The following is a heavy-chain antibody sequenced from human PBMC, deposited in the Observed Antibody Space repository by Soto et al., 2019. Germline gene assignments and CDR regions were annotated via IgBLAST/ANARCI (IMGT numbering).Heavy chain of an antibody. J-gene: IGHJ4*02. CDR1: GSTFSSYG. CDR2: ISYDGSNK. CDR3: AKDWETTVKGYFDY. V-gene: IGHV3-30*18. D-gene: IGHD4-17*01. Sequence: ESGGGVVQPGRSLRLSCAASGSTFSSYGMHWVRQAPGKGLEWVAVISYDGSNKYYADSVKGRFTISRDNSKNTLYLQMNSLRAEDTAVYYCAKDWETTVKGYFDYWGQGTLVTVSS.